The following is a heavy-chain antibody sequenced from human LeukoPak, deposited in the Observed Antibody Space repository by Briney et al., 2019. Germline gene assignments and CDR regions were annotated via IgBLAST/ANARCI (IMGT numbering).Heavy chain of an antibody. D-gene: IGHD6-19*01. CDR3: AREMYSSGYDPFDY. CDR1: GYTFTSYD. V-gene: IGHV1-18*01. Sequence: ASVKVSCKASGYTFTSYDINWVRQAPGQGLEWMGWISPYNGNTNYAQKLQGRVTMTTDTSTSTTCMELRSLRSDDTAVYYCAREMYSSGYDPFDYWGQGTLVTVSS. J-gene: IGHJ4*02. CDR2: ISPYNGNT.